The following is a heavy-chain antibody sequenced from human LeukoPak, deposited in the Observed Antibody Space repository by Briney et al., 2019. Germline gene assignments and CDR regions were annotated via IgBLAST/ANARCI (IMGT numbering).Heavy chain of an antibody. CDR1: GGSFSGYY. CDR3: ARAGRELRGRSNWFDP. J-gene: IGHJ5*02. Sequence: SETLSLTCAVYGGSFSGYYWSWIRQPPGKGLEWIGEINHSGSTNYNPSLKSRVTISVDTSKNQFSLKLSSVTAADTAVYYCARAGRELRGRSNWFDPWGQGTLVTVSS. CDR2: INHSGST. D-gene: IGHD1-7*01. V-gene: IGHV4-34*01.